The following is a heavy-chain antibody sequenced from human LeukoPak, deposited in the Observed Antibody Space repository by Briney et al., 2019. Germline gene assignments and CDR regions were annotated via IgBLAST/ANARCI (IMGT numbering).Heavy chain of an antibody. Sequence: GGSLRLSCAASGFTFTSNWMSWARQAPGKGLEWVANISPDGSEKYYVDSVKGRFTITRDNAENSLYLQMNSLRAEDTAVYYCARDLPTGTYRAYFDNWGQGTLVTVSS. CDR2: ISPDGSEK. D-gene: IGHD1-26*01. CDR1: GFTFTSNW. V-gene: IGHV3-7*01. CDR3: ARDLPTGTYRAYFDN. J-gene: IGHJ4*02.